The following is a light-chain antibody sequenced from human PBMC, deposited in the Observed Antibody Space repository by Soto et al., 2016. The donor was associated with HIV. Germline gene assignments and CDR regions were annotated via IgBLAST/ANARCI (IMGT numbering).Light chain of an antibody. J-gene: IGLJ2*01. CDR1: KLGDKY. Sequence: SYELTQPPSVSVSPGQTASITSSGDKLGDKYVCWYQQKPGQSPVLVIYQDNKRPSGIPERFSGSNSGNTATLTISGTQAMDEADYYCQAWDSSNVVFGGGTKLTVL. CDR2: QDN. V-gene: IGLV3-1*01. CDR3: QAWDSSNVV.